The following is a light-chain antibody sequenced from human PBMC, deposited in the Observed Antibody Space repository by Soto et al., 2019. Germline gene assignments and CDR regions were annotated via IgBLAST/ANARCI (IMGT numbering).Light chain of an antibody. Sequence: QSVLTQPPSVSGAPGQRVTIACTVSSSNIGAGYDVHWYQQLPGTAPKLLIYANGNRPSGVPDRFSGSKSGTSASLAITGLQADDEADYYCQSYDRSLSGYVLGTGTKVTLL. J-gene: IGLJ1*01. CDR3: QSYDRSLSGYV. V-gene: IGLV1-40*01. CDR2: ANG. CDR1: SSNIGAGYD.